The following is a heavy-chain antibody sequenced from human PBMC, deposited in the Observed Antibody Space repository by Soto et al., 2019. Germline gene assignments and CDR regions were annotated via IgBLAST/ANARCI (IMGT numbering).Heavy chain of an antibody. D-gene: IGHD4-4*01. CDR2: ISSNGGTT. Sequence: EVQLAESGGGMVQPGGSLRLSCVASGFTFSSYDMHWVRQAPGKGLEYVSSISSNGGTTYYGNSVKGRFTISRDNSKNTLYLQMGSLRAESMAVCYCVRRVSGNYDYWGQGTLVTVA. J-gene: IGHJ4*02. V-gene: IGHV3-64*01. CDR1: GFTFSSYD. CDR3: VRRVSGNYDY.